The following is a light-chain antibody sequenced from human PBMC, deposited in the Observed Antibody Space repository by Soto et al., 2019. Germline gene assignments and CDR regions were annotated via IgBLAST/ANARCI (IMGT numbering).Light chain of an antibody. CDR3: QQYGNSPST. CDR2: GAF. Sequence: ETVWSQSLGTLSWSPGVRATLSCRARQSVSGSRLAWYHQKPGQAPRLLIYGAFNRVTGIPVRFSGCGSGTDFTLTIGSLQPEDFAVYYCQQYGNSPSTCGQGTKVDIK. J-gene: IGKJ1*01. V-gene: IGKV3-20*01. CDR1: QSVSGSR.